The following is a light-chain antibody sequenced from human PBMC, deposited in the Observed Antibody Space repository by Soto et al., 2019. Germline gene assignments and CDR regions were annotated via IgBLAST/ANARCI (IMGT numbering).Light chain of an antibody. CDR2: KAS. CDR3: QHYSAYSPLT. Sequence: DIQMTQSPSTLPASVGDRVTITCRASQSVDNWLAWFQQKRGKASKVLINKASSLDSGVPSRYSGNVWGTEVPLTNTSLPSDDFATYYCQHYSAYSPLTFGQGTKVEL. CDR1: QSVDNW. J-gene: IGKJ1*01. V-gene: IGKV1-5*03.